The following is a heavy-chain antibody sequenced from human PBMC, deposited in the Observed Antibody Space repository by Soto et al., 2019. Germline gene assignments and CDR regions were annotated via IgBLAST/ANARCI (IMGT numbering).Heavy chain of an antibody. D-gene: IGHD1-26*01. CDR1: GGTFSSRA. Sequence: QVQLVQSGPEVKKTGTSVKVSCKASGGTFSSRAISWVRQAPGPGLEWMGGIIPVFGRVNYAEKFQDRVTITADESTGTVYMELSSLRSEETALYYCANSRGGTFLGYHGMDIWGQGTTVSVSS. CDR2: IIPVFGRV. J-gene: IGHJ6*02. V-gene: IGHV1-69*01. CDR3: ANSRGGTFLGYHGMDI.